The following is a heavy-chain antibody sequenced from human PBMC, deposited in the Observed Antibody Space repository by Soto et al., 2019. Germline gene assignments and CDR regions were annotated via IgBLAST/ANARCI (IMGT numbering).Heavy chain of an antibody. CDR2: IIPIFGTA. CDR1: GYTFTSYY. Sequence: SVKVSCKASGYTFTSYYMHWVRQAPGQGLEWMGGIIPIFGTANYAQKFQGRVTITADESTSTAYMELSSLRSEDTAVYYCARDSSSSSYFDYWGQGSLVTVSS. J-gene: IGHJ4*02. D-gene: IGHD6-6*01. V-gene: IGHV1-69*13. CDR3: ARDSSSSSYFDY.